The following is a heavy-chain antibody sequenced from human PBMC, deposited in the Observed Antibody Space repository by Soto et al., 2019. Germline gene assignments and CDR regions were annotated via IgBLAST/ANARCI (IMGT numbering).Heavy chain of an antibody. J-gene: IGHJ3*02. CDR1: GGSISSRTSY. CDR2: IYYSGST. CDR3: ARRMIEMATDDAFDI. D-gene: IGHD5-12*01. Sequence: PSETLSLTCTVSGGSISSRTSYWGWIRQPPGKGLEWIGSIYYSGSTYYNPSLKSRVTISADTSKNQFSLKLSSVTAADTAVYYCARRMIEMATDDAFDIWGQGTMVTVSS. V-gene: IGHV4-39*01.